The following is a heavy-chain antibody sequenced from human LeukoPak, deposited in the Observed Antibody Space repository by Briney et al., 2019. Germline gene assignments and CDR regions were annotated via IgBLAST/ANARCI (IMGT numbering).Heavy chain of an antibody. J-gene: IGHJ4*02. Sequence: GGSLRLSCATSGFIFNNAWMSWVRQAPGKGLKWVGHSKTKTDGGTADYAAPVKGRFTISRDDSKNTLYLQINSLKTEDTAVYYCTTHRDYSSGFNFDFWGQGTLVTVSS. D-gene: IGHD6-19*01. CDR2: SKTKTDGGTA. V-gene: IGHV3-15*01. CDR1: GFIFNNAW. CDR3: TTHRDYSSGFNFDF.